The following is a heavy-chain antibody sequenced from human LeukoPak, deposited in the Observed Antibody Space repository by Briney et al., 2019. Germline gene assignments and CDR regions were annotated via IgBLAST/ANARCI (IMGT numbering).Heavy chain of an antibody. Sequence: ASVTVSCKASGYIFSTYGISWVRQAPGQGLEWMGCISGYNGKTNYAQKLQGGVTMTTDTYTSTAYMELRSLRSDDTAVYYCARRRSEEFDFDCWGQGTLVTVSS. CDR2: ISGYNGKT. CDR3: ARRRSEEFDFDC. D-gene: IGHD6-19*01. J-gene: IGHJ4*02. V-gene: IGHV1-18*01. CDR1: GYIFSTYG.